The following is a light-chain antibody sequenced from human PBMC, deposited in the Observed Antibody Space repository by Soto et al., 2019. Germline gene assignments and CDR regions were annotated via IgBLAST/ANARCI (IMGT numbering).Light chain of an antibody. Sequence: AIQMTQSPSSLSASVGDRVTITCRASQGIRNDLGWYQQKPGKAPKLLIYAASTLQSGVPSRFSGSGSGTDFTLTISSLQPEDFATYYYIKNSDSPLIFGGGTKVEIK. CDR3: IKNSDSPLI. CDR2: AAS. V-gene: IGKV1-6*01. J-gene: IGKJ4*01. CDR1: QGIRND.